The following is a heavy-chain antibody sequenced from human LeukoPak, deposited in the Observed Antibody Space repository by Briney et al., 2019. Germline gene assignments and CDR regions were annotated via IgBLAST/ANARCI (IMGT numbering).Heavy chain of an antibody. CDR2: ISYSGST. CDR3: ARVGTYGSGSYLSWLDY. J-gene: IGHJ4*02. D-gene: IGHD3-10*01. Sequence: PSETLSLTCTVSGGSISSRSYYWGWVRQPPGKGLEWIGSISYSGSTYDNPSLKSRVTISVDTSKNQFSLKLSSVTAADTAVYYCARVGTYGSGSYLSWLDYWGQGTLVTVSS. V-gene: IGHV4-39*07. CDR1: GGSISSRSYY.